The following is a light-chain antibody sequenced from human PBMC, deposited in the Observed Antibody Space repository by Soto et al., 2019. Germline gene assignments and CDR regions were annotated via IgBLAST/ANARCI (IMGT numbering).Light chain of an antibody. CDR1: QTVSSSF. Sequence: EIVLTQSPGTLSLSPGERATLSCRASQTVSSSFLAWYQQTPGQAPRLLIYAASSRATGIPDRFSGSGSGTDFTLTISRLEPEDYAVYYCQQYGHSLWTFGQGTKVDIK. CDR2: AAS. V-gene: IGKV3-20*01. J-gene: IGKJ1*01. CDR3: QQYGHSLWT.